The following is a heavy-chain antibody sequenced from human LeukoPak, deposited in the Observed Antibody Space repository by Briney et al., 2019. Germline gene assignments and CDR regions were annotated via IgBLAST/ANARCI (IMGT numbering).Heavy chain of an antibody. Sequence: GGSLRLSCAASGFTFSSYGMHWVRQAPGKGLEWVAFIWYDGSNKYYADSVKGRFTISRDNSKNTLYLQMNSLRAEDTAVYYCARAYYYDSSGREGADYWGQGTLVTVSS. D-gene: IGHD3-22*01. CDR1: GFTFSSYG. CDR2: IWYDGSNK. V-gene: IGHV3-30*02. CDR3: ARAYYYDSSGREGADY. J-gene: IGHJ4*02.